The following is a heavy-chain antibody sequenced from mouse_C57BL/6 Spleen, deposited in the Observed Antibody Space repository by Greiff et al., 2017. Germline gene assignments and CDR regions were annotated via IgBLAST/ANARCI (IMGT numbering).Heavy chain of an antibody. J-gene: IGHJ3*01. CDR1: GYTFTSYG. D-gene: IGHD2-5*01. V-gene: IGHV1-81*01. CDR2: IYPRSGNT. CDR3: ASYSNSPWFAY. Sequence: LQESGAELARPGASVKLSCKASGYTFTSYGISWVKQRTGQGLEWIGEIYPRSGNTYYNEKYKGKATLTADKSSSTAYMELRSLTSEDSAVYFCASYSNSPWFAYWGQGTLVTVSA.